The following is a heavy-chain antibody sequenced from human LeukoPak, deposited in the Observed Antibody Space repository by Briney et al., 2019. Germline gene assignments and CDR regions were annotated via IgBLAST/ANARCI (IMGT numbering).Heavy chain of an antibody. D-gene: IGHD5-18*01. CDR3: AKGADTAMANYFDY. Sequence: GGSLRLSCAASGFTFKNYGMSWVRQAPGKGLEWFSAIGGSGGSTYNADPVRGRFTISRDNFKNTLYLQMNSLRVEDTAVYYCAKGADTAMANYFDYWGQGTLVTVSS. V-gene: IGHV3-23*01. CDR2: IGGSGGST. CDR1: GFTFKNYG. J-gene: IGHJ4*02.